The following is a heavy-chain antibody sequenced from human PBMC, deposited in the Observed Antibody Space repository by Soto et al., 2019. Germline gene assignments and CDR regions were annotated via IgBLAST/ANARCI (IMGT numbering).Heavy chain of an antibody. Sequence: GGSLRLSCAASGFTFSSYSMNWVRQAPGKGLEWVSSISSSSSYIYYADSVKGRFTISRDNAKNSLYLQMNSLRAEDTAVYYCARDYNVELGDAFDIWGQGTMVTVSS. CDR1: GFTFSSYS. CDR3: ARDYNVELGDAFDI. D-gene: IGHD1-7*01. CDR2: ISSSSSYI. J-gene: IGHJ3*02. V-gene: IGHV3-21*01.